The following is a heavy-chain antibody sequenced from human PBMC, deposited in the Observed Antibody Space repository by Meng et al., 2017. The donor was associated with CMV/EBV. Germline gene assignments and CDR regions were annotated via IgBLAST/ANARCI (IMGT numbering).Heavy chain of an antibody. D-gene: IGHD3-3*01. Sequence: ETLSLTCAASGFTVSSNYMSWVRQAPGKGLEWVSVIYSGGSTYYADSVKGRFTISRDNSKNTLYLQMNSLRAEDTAVYYCARGKEWLPFFDYWGQGTLVTVSS. CDR2: IYSGGST. CDR3: ARGKEWLPFFDY. CDR1: GFTVSSNY. J-gene: IGHJ4*02. V-gene: IGHV3-53*01.